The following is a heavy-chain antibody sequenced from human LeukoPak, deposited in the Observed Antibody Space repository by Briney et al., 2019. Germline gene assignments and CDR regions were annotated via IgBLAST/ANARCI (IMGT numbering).Heavy chain of an antibody. CDR1: GLTFSTYE. J-gene: IGHJ6*03. D-gene: IGHD4-17*01. CDR3: ARDATTELGTVYMDV. CDR2: ISTSGSSI. Sequence: AGGSLRLSCAASGLTFSTYEINWVRQAPGKGLEWLSHISTSGSSIHYADCVKGRFTISRDNAKNSLYLQMNSLRVEDTAVYYCARDATTELGTVYMDVWVKGTTVTISS. V-gene: IGHV3-48*03.